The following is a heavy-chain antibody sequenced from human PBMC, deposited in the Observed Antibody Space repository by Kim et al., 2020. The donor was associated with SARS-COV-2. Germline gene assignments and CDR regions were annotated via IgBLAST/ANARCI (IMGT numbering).Heavy chain of an antibody. D-gene: IGHD5-12*01. CDR1: GFTFRDYS. J-gene: IGHJ6*03. CDR3: AKDQLPNSGYDLYY. Sequence: GGSLRLSCVGPGFTFRDYSISWVRQAPGKGLEWVSAIWGSGANIYYADSVKGRFTISRDNSQNTLYLQMNSLRAEDTAVYYCAKDQLPNSGYDLYYWGKG. CDR2: IWGSGANI. V-gene: IGHV3-23*01.